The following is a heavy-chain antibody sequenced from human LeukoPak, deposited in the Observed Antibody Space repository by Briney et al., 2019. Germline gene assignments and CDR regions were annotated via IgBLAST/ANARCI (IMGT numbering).Heavy chain of an antibody. CDR2: IYTSGST. CDR3: ARCAWDDGDGSSWYVDY. CDR1: GGSISSGSYY. D-gene: IGHD6-13*01. V-gene: IGHV4-61*02. J-gene: IGHJ4*02. Sequence: SQTLSLTCTVSGGSISSGSYYWSWIRQPAGKGLEWIGRIYTSGSTNYNPSLKSRVTISVDTSKNQFSLKLSSVTAADTAVYYCARCAWDDGDGSSWYVDYWGQGTLVTVSS.